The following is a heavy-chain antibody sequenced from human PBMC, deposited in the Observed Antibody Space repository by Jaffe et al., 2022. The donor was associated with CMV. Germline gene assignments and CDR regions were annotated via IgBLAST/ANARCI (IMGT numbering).Heavy chain of an antibody. V-gene: IGHV5-51*01. CDR2: IYPGDSDT. Sequence: EVQLVQSGAEVKKPGESLKISCKASGFTFTNYWIGWVRQMPGKGLEWMGIIYPGDSDTTYSPSFQGQVTISADKSINTAYLQWSSLKASDTAMYYCARYADTFDYWGQGTLVTVSS. CDR3: ARYADTFDY. CDR1: GFTFTNYW. J-gene: IGHJ4*02.